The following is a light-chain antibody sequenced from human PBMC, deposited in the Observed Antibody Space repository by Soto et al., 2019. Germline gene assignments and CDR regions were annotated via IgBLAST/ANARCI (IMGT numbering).Light chain of an antibody. J-gene: IGKJ1*01. CDR1: QTIDSW. CDR3: QQYHIYSGT. V-gene: IGKV1-5*03. Sequence: IQMTQSPSTLFASVGDRVTITWLSSQTIDSWLAWYQQRPGKPPNLLIYKASTLASGVPSRFSGSGSGTEFTLTINSLQPDDFATYYCQQYHIYSGTFGQGTKVDIK. CDR2: KAS.